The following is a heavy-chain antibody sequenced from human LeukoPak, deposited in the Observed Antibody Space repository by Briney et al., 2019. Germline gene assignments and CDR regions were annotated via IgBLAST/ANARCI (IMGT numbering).Heavy chain of an antibody. D-gene: IGHD5-24*01. V-gene: IGHV3-48*01. Sequence: PGGSLRLSCAASGFTFSSYTMSWVRQAPGKGLEWVSYISSSGSATYHAGSVKGRFTISRDNAKNSLYLQLNSLRVEDTAVYYCARERGYTYGFDYWGQGTLVTVSS. CDR1: GFTFSSYT. J-gene: IGHJ4*02. CDR3: ARERGYTYGFDY. CDR2: ISSSGSAT.